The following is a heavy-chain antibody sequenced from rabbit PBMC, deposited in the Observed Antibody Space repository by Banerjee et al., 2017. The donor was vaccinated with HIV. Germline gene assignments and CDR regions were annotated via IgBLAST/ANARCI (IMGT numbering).Heavy chain of an antibody. V-gene: IGHV1S40*01. CDR3: ARGGYDENYFNL. CDR1: GFSFSSGYY. D-gene: IGHD6-1*01. CDR2: IYTGSGTT. Sequence: QSLEESGGGLVQPEGSLTLTCTASGFSFSSGYYMCWVRQAPGKGLELIGCIYTGSGTTYYASWVNGRFTISLDNAQNTVFLQMTSLTAADTAIYFCARGGYDENYFNLWGPGTLVTVS. J-gene: IGHJ4*01.